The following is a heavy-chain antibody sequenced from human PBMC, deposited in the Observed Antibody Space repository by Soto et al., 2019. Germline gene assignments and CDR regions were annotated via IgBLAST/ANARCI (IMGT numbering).Heavy chain of an antibody. J-gene: IGHJ5*02. V-gene: IGHV5-51*01. D-gene: IGHD6-13*01. CDR3: ARRLAAARGWFDP. Sequence: GESLKISCKGSGYSFTSYWIGWVRQMPGKGLEWMGIIYPGDSDTRYSPSFQGQVTISADKSISTAYLQWSSLEASDTAMYYCARRLAAARGWFDPWGQGTLVTVSS. CDR1: GYSFTSYW. CDR2: IYPGDSDT.